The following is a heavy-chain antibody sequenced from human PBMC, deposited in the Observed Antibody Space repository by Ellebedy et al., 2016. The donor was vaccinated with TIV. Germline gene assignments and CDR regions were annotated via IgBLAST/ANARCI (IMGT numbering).Heavy chain of an antibody. V-gene: IGHV4-30-4*01. CDR3: AREPPASGSYSPNDAFDI. D-gene: IGHD1-26*01. CDR1: GGSISSGDYY. Sequence: LRLXXTVSGGSISSGDYYWSWIRQPPGKGLEWIGYIYYSGSTYYNPSLKSRVTISVDTSKNQFSLKLSSVTAADTAVYYCAREPPASGSYSPNDAFDIWGQGTMVTVSS. J-gene: IGHJ3*02. CDR2: IYYSGST.